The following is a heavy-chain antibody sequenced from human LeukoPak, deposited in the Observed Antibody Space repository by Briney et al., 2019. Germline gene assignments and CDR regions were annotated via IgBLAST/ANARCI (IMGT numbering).Heavy chain of an antibody. CDR1: GGSVSSNTYY. CDR2: IYYSVNT. Sequence: SETLSLTCTVSGGSVSSNTYYWGWIRQPPGKGLEWIGTIYYSVNTYYNPSLKSRVTISVDTSKNQFSLKLSSVTAADTAVYYCARPSYYGSGSVDVDYWGQGTLVTVSS. V-gene: IGHV4-39*07. CDR3: ARPSYYGSGSVDVDY. D-gene: IGHD3-10*01. J-gene: IGHJ4*02.